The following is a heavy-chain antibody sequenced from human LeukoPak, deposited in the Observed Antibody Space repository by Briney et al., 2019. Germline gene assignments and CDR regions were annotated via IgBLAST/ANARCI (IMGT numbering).Heavy chain of an antibody. Sequence: ASVKVSCKASGYTFTSYGISWVRQAPGQGLEWMGWISAYNGNTNYAQKLQGRVTMTTDTSTSTAYMELRSLRSDDTAVYYCAKRPRGGNSYWYFDLWGRGTLVTVSS. CDR1: GYTFTSYG. D-gene: IGHD4-23*01. V-gene: IGHV1-18*01. J-gene: IGHJ2*01. CDR3: AKRPRGGNSYWYFDL. CDR2: ISAYNGNT.